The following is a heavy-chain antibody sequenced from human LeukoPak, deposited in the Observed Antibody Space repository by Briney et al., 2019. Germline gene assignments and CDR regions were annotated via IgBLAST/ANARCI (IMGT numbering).Heavy chain of an antibody. Sequence: PGGSLRLSCAASGLTFSSHEMNWVRQAPGKGLEWVSYISSSSSTIYYADSVKGRFTISRDNAKNSLYLQMNSLRAEDTAVYYCARGDYPIDYWGQGTLVTVSS. CDR1: GLTFSSHE. J-gene: IGHJ4*02. CDR2: ISSSSSTI. CDR3: ARGDYPIDY. D-gene: IGHD4-17*01. V-gene: IGHV3-48*03.